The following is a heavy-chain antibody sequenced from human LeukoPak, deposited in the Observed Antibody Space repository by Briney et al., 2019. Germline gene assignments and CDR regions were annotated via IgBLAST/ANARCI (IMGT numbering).Heavy chain of an antibody. D-gene: IGHD4-17*01. CDR1: GGSISGSY. CDR3: ARGIGSYGDYGY. V-gene: IGHV4-59*01. J-gene: IGHJ4*02. Sequence: PSETLSLTCTVSGGSISGSYWSWIRQPPGKGLEWIAYMYNSGSTNYNPSLKSRVTISIDTSKNQFSLKLSSLTAADTAIYYCARGIGSYGDYGYWGQGILVTVSS. CDR2: MYNSGST.